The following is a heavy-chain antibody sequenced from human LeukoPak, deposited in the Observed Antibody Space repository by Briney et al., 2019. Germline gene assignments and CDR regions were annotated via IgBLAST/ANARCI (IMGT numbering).Heavy chain of an antibody. J-gene: IGHJ4*02. CDR1: GYTFTSYG. CDR3: AVGLVWFGELSLNFDY. CDR2: ISACNGNT. V-gene: IGHV1-18*01. D-gene: IGHD3-10*01. Sequence: ASVKVSCKASGYTFTSYGISWVRQAPGQGLEWMGWISACNGNTNYAQKLQGRVTMTTDTSTSTAYMELRSLRSDDTAVYYCAVGLVWFGELSLNFDYWGQGTLVTVSS.